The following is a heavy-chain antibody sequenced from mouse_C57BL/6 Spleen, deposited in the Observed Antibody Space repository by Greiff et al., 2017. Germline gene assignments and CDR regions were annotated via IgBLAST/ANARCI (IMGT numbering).Heavy chain of an antibody. D-gene: IGHD1-1*01. CDR1: GYAFSSYW. V-gene: IGHV1-80*01. J-gene: IGHJ2*01. Sequence: QVQLQQSGAELVKPGASVKISCKASGYAFSSYWMNWVKQRPGKGLEWIGQIYPGDGDTNYNGKFKGKATLTADKSSSTAYMQLSSLTSEDSAVYFCARSSLTTVVAADYWGQGTTRTVSS. CDR2: IYPGDGDT. CDR3: ARSSLTTVVAADY.